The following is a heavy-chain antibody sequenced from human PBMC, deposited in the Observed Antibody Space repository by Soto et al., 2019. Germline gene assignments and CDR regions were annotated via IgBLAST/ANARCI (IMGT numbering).Heavy chain of an antibody. CDR3: ARHRTNWNLLGYYFDY. Sequence: PGESLKISFETSGFSFTTYLICWVRQMPVKGLEWMGIVYPGDSDTRYSPSLQGQVTISADKSITTAYLQWTSLKASDTAMYYCARHRTNWNLLGYYFDYWGQGTLVTVSS. CDR1: GFSFTTYL. CDR2: VYPGDSDT. D-gene: IGHD1-20*01. J-gene: IGHJ4*02. V-gene: IGHV5-51*01.